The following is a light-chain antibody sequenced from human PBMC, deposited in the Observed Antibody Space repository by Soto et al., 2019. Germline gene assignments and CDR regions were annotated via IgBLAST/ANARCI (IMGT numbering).Light chain of an antibody. V-gene: IGKV4-1*01. CDR1: QRVLYSSNNKNY. Sequence: DIVMTQSPDSLAVSLGERATINCKSSQRVLYSSNNKNYLAWYQQKPGQPPKLLIYWASTRESGVPDRFSGSGSGTDFTLTITNLQAEDVAIYYCQQYYSSPLTFGGGTKVEIK. J-gene: IGKJ4*01. CDR2: WAS. CDR3: QQYYSSPLT.